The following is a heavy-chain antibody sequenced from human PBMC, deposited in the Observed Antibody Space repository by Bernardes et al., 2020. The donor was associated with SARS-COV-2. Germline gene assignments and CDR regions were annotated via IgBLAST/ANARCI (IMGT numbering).Heavy chain of an antibody. J-gene: IGHJ5*02. V-gene: IGHV4-34*01. D-gene: IGHD3-16*01. CDR3: ARRITYYDYVWGSYSPYNWFDP. CDR2: INHSGST. Sequence: TLSLTCAVYGGSFSGYYWSWIRQPPGKGLEWIGEINHSGSTNYNPSLKSRVTISVDTSKNQFSLKLSSVTAADTAVYYCARRITYYDYVWGSYSPYNWFDPWGQGTLVTVSS. CDR1: GGSFSGYY.